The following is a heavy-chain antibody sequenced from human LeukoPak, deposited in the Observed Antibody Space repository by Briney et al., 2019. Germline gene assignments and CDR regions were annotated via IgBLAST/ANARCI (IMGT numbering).Heavy chain of an antibody. CDR2: INHSGST. CDR3: ALSSSAVVEHAFDI. D-gene: IGHD3-22*01. CDR1: GGSFSGYY. J-gene: IGHJ3*02. Sequence: PSETLSLTCAVYGGSFSGYYWSWIRQPPGKGLEWIGEINHSGSTNYNPSLKSRVTISVDTSKNQFSLKLSSVTAADTAVYYCALSSSAVVEHAFDIWGQGTMVTVSS. V-gene: IGHV4-34*01.